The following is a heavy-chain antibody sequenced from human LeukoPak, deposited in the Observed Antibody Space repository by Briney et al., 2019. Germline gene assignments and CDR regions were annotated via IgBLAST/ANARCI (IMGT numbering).Heavy chain of an antibody. Sequence: QPGGSLRLSCAASGFTFSSYAMSWVRQAPGEGLEWVSAISGSGGSTYYADSVKGRFTISRDNSKNTLYLQMNNLRAEDTAVYSCAKVNYDSSGYYPYFDYWGQGTLVTVSS. D-gene: IGHD3-22*01. CDR3: AKVNYDSSGYYPYFDY. J-gene: IGHJ4*02. CDR2: ISGSGGST. V-gene: IGHV3-23*01. CDR1: GFTFSSYA.